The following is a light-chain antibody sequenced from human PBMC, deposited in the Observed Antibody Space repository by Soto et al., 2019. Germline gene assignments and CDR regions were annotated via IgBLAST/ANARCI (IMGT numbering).Light chain of an antibody. CDR1: SRDIGFFNY. Sequence: QSALTQPASVSGSPGQSITISCTGTSRDIGFFNYVSWYQQFPGNAPKLIIFEVTNRPSGVSNRFSASKSGNTASLTISGLQAEDGADYYCSSYTTRSTYVFGTGTNVTVL. J-gene: IGLJ1*01. CDR3: SSYTTRSTYV. CDR2: EVT. V-gene: IGLV2-14*01.